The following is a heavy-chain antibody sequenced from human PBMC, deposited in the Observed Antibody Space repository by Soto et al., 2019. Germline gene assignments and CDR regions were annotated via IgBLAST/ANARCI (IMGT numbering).Heavy chain of an antibody. CDR2: IYWDDDN. D-gene: IGHD6-19*01. V-gene: IGHV2-5*02. J-gene: IGHJ4*02. Sequence: QITLKESGPTLVKPTQTLTLTCSFSGFSLTSTAVGVNWIRQPPGKALEWLALIYWDDDNQFSPSLKSRLSVTKDTSKNQVVLTMTNMDPVDTATYFCAHGSGWLSDYWGQGILVTVSS. CDR1: GFSLTSTAVG. CDR3: AHGSGWLSDY.